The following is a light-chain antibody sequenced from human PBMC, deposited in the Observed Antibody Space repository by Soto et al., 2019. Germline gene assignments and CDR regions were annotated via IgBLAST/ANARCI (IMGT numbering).Light chain of an antibody. CDR3: MQRTEFPHT. CDR1: QSLLDSDAGNTY. Sequence: DIVMTQTPLSLPVTPGEPASISCGPSQSLLDSDAGNTYLDCYLQKPGQSPQLLTYTVSYLPSRGPERFSGSGSGTDFPLKISRVEAEHVGVYYCMQRTEFPHTFGGGTKVDIK. V-gene: IGKV2-40*01. J-gene: IGKJ4*01. CDR2: TVS.